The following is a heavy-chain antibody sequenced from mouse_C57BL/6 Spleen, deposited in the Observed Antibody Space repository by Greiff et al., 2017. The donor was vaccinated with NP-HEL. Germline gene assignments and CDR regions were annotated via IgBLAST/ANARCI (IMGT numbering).Heavy chain of an antibody. V-gene: IGHV14-4*01. J-gene: IGHJ3*01. CDR2: IDPENGDT. D-gene: IGHD2-10*02. Sequence: VQLQQSGAELVRPGASVKLSCTASGFNIKDDYMHWVKQRPEQGLEWIGWIDPENGDTEYASKFQGKATITADTSSNTAYLQLSSLTSEDTAVYYCTTEGYGNHPFAYWGQGTLVTVSA. CDR1: GFNIKDDY. CDR3: TTEGYGNHPFAY.